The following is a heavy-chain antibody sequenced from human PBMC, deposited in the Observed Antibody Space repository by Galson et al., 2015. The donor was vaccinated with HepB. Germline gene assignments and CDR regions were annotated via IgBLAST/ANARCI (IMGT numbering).Heavy chain of an antibody. CDR2: IYYSGST. CDR3: ARETKRVNYYGSGSRFDY. D-gene: IGHD3-10*01. CDR1: GGSISSYY. J-gene: IGHJ4*02. Sequence: LSLTCTVSGGSISSYYWSWIRQPPGKGLERIGYIYYSGSTNYNPSLKSRVTISVDTSKNQFSLKLSSVTAADTAVYYCARETKRVNYYGSGSRFDYWGQGTLVTVSS. V-gene: IGHV4-59*01.